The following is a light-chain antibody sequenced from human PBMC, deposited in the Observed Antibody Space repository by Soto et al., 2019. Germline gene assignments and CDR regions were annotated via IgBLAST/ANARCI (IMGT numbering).Light chain of an antibody. CDR2: DVS. V-gene: IGLV2-14*01. CDR3: SSYTSSSTRV. CDR1: SSDVGDYNY. Sequence: QSALTQPASVSGSPGQSITISCTGTSSDVGDYNYVSWYQQHPGKAPKLMIFDVSNRPSGVSNRFSGSKSGNTASLTISGLQAVDEADYYCSSYTSSSTRVFGTGTKLTVL. J-gene: IGLJ1*01.